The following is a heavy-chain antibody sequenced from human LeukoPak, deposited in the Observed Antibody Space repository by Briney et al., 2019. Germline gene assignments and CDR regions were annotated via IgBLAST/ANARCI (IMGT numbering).Heavy chain of an antibody. Sequence: ASVKVSCKAFVYTFTSNYMHWVRQAPGQGPEWMGVISPSGGSTTYAQKFQGRVTLTRDMSTSTDYLELSSLRSEDTAVYYCARDLRYSSGWSASGMDVWGKGTTVTISS. V-gene: IGHV1-46*01. CDR1: VYTFTSNY. CDR2: ISPSGGST. D-gene: IGHD6-19*01. CDR3: ARDLRYSSGWSASGMDV. J-gene: IGHJ6*03.